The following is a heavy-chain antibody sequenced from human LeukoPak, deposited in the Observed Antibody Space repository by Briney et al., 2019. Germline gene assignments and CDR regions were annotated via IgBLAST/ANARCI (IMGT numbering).Heavy chain of an antibody. J-gene: IGHJ4*02. D-gene: IGHD6-19*01. V-gene: IGHV3-53*04. Sequence: GGSLRLSCAASGFTVSSNYMSWVRQAPGKGLEWVSVIYSGGSTYYADSVKGRFTISRHNSKNTLYLQMNSLRVEDTAVYYCARGYSSGWSGFFDYWGQGTLVTVSS. CDR3: ARGYSSGWSGFFDY. CDR2: IYSGGST. CDR1: GFTVSSNY.